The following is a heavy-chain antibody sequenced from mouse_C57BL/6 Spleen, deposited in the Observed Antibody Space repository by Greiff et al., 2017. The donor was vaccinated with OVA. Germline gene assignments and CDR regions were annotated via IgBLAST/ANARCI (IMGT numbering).Heavy chain of an antibody. CDR1: CYTFTSYW. Sequence: VQLQQSGAELVKPGASVKMSCKASCYTFTSYWITWVKQRPGQGLEWIGDIYPGSGSTNYNEKFKSKATLTVDTSSSTAYMQLSSLTSEDSAVYYCARGEVTTGAMDYWGQGTSVTVSS. CDR3: ARGEVTTGAMDY. J-gene: IGHJ4*01. CDR2: IYPGSGST. V-gene: IGHV1-55*01. D-gene: IGHD2-1*01.